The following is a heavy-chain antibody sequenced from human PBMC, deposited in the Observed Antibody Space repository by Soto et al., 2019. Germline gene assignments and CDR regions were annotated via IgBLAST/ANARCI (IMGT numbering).Heavy chain of an antibody. CDR3: ARSIAVAGTDY. V-gene: IGHV4-39*01. CDR1: GDSISSSSYY. J-gene: IGHJ4*02. CDR2: IFYSGST. Sequence: QLQLQESGPGLVKPSETLFLTCAVSGDSISSSSYYWGWIRQPPGKGLEWIGSIFYSGSTYYNPSLKSRVTISVDTSKNQFSLKLSSVTAADTAVYYCARSIAVAGTDYWGQGTLVTVSS. D-gene: IGHD6-19*01.